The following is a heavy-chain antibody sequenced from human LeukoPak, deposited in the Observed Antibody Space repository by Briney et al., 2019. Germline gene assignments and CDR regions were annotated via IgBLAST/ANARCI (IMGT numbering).Heavy chain of an antibody. CDR2: IGGST. CDR3: AKDRREGPLYYFDY. CDR1: GFSFSSHA. D-gene: IGHD6-6*01. V-gene: IGHV3-23*01. Sequence: PGGSLRLSCVASGFSFSSHAMTWVRQAPGKRLKCVSGIGGSTYYADSVKGRFTISRDNSKNTLYLQMNSLRAEDTAVYYCAKDRREGPLYYFDYWGQGTLVTVSS. J-gene: IGHJ4*02.